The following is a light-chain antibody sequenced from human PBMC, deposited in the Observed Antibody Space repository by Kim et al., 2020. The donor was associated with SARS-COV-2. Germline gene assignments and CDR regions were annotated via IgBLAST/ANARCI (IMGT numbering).Light chain of an antibody. CDR3: QQYATPPLT. J-gene: IGKJ4*01. CDR2: GAT. V-gene: IGKV3-20*01. Sequence: ENTLTQSPGTLSLSPGDRATLSCRASQSVAKNYLAWFQQKPGQSPRLLIHGATSRATGAPDRFSGSGSGTDFTLTISRLDPEDFAMYYCQQYATPPLTFGGGTKVDIK. CDR1: QSVAKNY.